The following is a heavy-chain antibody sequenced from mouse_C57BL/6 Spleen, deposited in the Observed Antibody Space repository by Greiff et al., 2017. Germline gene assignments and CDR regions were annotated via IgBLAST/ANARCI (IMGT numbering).Heavy chain of an antibody. J-gene: IGHJ1*03. CDR3: ARGLGRGYFDV. Sequence: QVQLQQPGAELVKPGASVKLSCKASGYTFTSYWMQWVKQRPGQGLEWIGEIDPSDSYTNYNQKFKGKATLTVDTSSSTAYMQRSSLTSEDSAVYYCARGLGRGYFDVWGTGTTVTVSS. D-gene: IGHD4-1*01. CDR2: IDPSDSYT. CDR1: GYTFTSYW. V-gene: IGHV1-50*01.